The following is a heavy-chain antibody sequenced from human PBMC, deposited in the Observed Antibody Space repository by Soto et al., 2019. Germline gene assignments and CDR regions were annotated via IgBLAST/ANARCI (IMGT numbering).Heavy chain of an antibody. Sequence: QVQLVQSGAEVKKPGSSVKVSCKASGGTFSSYTISWVRQAPGQGLEWMGRIIPILGIANYAQKFQGRVTITADKSPSTAYMELSSLRSEDTAVYYCARSPKDYYGSGSYYLDYWGQGTLVTVSS. CDR2: IIPILGIA. D-gene: IGHD3-10*01. CDR1: GGTFSSYT. V-gene: IGHV1-69*02. CDR3: ARSPKDYYGSGSYYLDY. J-gene: IGHJ4*02.